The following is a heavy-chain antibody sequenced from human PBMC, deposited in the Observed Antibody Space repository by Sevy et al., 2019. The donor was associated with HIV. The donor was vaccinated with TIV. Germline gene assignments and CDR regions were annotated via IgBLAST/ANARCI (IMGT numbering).Heavy chain of an antibody. CDR2: IKQDGSET. J-gene: IGHJ4*02. D-gene: IGHD2-21*02. V-gene: IGHV3-7*01. CDR1: GFTFSMYW. Sequence: GGSLRLSCAASGFTFSMYWMSWVRQAPGKGLEWVAKIKQDGSETYYVDSVKGRFTISRDNAKNSLYLQMKSLRADDTDVYYCARAYYKFCGGDCYLDYWGQGTLVTVS. CDR3: ARAYYKFCGGDCYLDY.